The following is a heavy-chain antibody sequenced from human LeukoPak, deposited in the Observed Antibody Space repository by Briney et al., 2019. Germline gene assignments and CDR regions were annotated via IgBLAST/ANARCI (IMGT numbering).Heavy chain of an antibody. D-gene: IGHD1-26*01. CDR3: ARDPYSGSYGDSYYYYMDV. CDR1: GFTFSSYS. CDR2: ITSTGSYT. V-gene: IGHV3-21*01. J-gene: IGHJ6*03. Sequence: GGSLRLSCAASGFTFSSYSMNWVRQAPGKGLEWVSSITSTGSYTFYADSVKGRFTISRDNAKNSLYLQMNSLRAEDTAIYYCARDPYSGSYGDSYYYYMDVWGKGTTVTISS.